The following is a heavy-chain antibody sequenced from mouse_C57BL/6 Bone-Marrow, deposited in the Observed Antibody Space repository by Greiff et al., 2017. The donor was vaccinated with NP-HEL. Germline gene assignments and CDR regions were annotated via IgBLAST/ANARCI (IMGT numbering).Heavy chain of an antibody. D-gene: IGHD1-1*01. CDR2: INPNNGGT. CDR1: GYTFTDYN. Sequence: EVQLQQSGPELVKPGASVKIPCKASGYTFTDYNMDWVKQSHGKSLEWIGDINPNNGGTIYNQKFKGKATLTVDKSSSTAYMELRSLTSEDTADYYCARASIYYYGSSFTFYWYFDVWGTGTTVTVSS. CDR3: ARASIYYYGSSFTFYWYFDV. V-gene: IGHV1-18*01. J-gene: IGHJ1*03.